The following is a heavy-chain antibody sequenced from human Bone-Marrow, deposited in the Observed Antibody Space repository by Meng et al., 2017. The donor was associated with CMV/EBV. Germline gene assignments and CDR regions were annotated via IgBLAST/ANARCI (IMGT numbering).Heavy chain of an antibody. CDR1: GGSVSSTSYY. J-gene: IGHJ6*02. Sequence: SETLSLTCTVSGGSVSSTSYYWSWIRQPPGKGLEWIGYIYYSGSTNYNPSLKSRVAISVDTSKNQFSLKLSSVTAADTAVYYCARPSSIYYYAMDVCGQGTTVTASS. V-gene: IGHV4-61*01. CDR3: ARPSSIYYYAMDV. D-gene: IGHD2-2*01. CDR2: IYYSGST.